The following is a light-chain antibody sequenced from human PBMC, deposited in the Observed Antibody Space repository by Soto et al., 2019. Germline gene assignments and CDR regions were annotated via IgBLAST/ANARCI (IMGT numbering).Light chain of an antibody. J-gene: IGLJ2*01. CDR1: SSDIGDYNF. CDR3: TSWTTSTTMI. Sequence: QSALTQPASVSGSPGQSITISCTGTSSDIGDYNFVSWYQQHPGKAPKLMLYDVNIRPSGVSNRFSGSKSGNTASLTIARLQAEDEADYYCTSWTTSTTMIFGGGTKVTVL. V-gene: IGLV2-14*03. CDR2: DVN.